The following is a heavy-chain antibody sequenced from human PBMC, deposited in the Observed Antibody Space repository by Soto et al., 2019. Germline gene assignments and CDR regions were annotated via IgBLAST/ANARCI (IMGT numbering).Heavy chain of an antibody. CDR1: GYSFTSYW. J-gene: IGHJ6*02. D-gene: IGHD4-4*01. CDR3: ARPMTTVTTSGYYGMDV. CDR2: IDPSDSYT. Sequence: EVQLVQSGAEVKKPGESLRISCKGSGYSFTSYWISWVRQMPGKGLEWMGRIDPSDSYTNYSPSFQGHVTISADKSISTAYLQWSSLKASDTAMYYCARPMTTVTTSGYYGMDVWGQGTTVTVSS. V-gene: IGHV5-10-1*03.